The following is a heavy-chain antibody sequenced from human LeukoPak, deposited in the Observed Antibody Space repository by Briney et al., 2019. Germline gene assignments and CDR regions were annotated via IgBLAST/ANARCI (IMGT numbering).Heavy chain of an antibody. CDR1: GGSISSYY. CDR3: ARRCITMVRGVITYYFDY. Sequence: SETLSLTCTVSGGSISSYYWSWIRQPPGKGLEWIGYIYYSGSTYYNPSLKSRVTISVDTSKNQFSLKLSSVTAADTAVYYCARRCITMVRGVITYYFDYWGQGTLVTVSS. V-gene: IGHV4-59*08. J-gene: IGHJ4*02. D-gene: IGHD3-10*01. CDR2: IYYSGST.